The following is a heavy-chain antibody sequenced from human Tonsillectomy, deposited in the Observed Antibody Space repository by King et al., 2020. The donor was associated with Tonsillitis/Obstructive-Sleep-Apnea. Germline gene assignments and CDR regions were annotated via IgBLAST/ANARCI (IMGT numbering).Heavy chain of an antibody. V-gene: IGHV1-69*12. CDR1: GGTFSSYA. CDR2: IIPIFGTA. Sequence: VQLVQSGAEVKKPGSSVKVSCKASGGTFSSYAISWVRQAPGQGLEWMGGIIPIFGTANYAQKFQGRVTITADESTSTAYMELSSLRSEDTAVYYCARGTGIAAAGDYYYYMDVWGKGTTVTVSS. CDR3: ARGTGIAAAGDYYYYMDV. J-gene: IGHJ6*03. D-gene: IGHD6-13*01.